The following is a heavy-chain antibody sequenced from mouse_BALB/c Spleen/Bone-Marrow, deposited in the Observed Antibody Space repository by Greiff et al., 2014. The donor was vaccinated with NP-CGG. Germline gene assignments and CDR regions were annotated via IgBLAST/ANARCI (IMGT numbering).Heavy chain of an antibody. CDR1: GYTFTDHA. CDR3: ARSGKVRNAMDY. Sequence: QVQLQQSGAKLVRPGVSVKISCKGSGYTFTDHAMHWVKRSHAKSLEWIGLISGYYGDAIYNQKFKGKATMTVDESSSTAYMELARLTSEDSAIYYCARSGKVRNAMDYWGQGNSVTVSS. V-gene: IGHV1S137*01. J-gene: IGHJ4*01. CDR2: ISGYYGDA. D-gene: IGHD2-14*01.